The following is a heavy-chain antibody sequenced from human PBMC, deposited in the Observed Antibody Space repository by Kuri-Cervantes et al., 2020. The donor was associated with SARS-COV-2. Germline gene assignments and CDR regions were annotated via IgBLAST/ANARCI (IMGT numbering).Heavy chain of an antibody. Sequence: SETLSLTCAFYGESFSGYYWSWIRQPPGKGLEWIGETNHSGSTNYNPSLKSRVTISVDTSKNQFSLKLSSVTAADTAVYYCARDPNANHNNWFDPWGQGTLVTVSS. D-gene: IGHD4/OR15-4a*01. CDR1: GESFSGYY. J-gene: IGHJ5*02. V-gene: IGHV4-34*01. CDR2: TNHSGST. CDR3: ARDPNANHNNWFDP.